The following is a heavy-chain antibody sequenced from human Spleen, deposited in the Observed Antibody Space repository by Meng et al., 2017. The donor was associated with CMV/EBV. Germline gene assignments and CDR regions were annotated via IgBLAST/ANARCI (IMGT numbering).Heavy chain of an antibody. CDR3: ARTVAGLAFDI. V-gene: IGHV1-2*02. D-gene: IGHD6-19*01. CDR1: GYNFTGYY. Sequence: ASVKVSCKASGYNFTGYYMHWVRQAPGQGLEWMGWINPNSGGTNYAQKFQGRVTLTRDTSISTAYMELSRLRSDDTAVYYCARTVAGLAFDIWGQGTMVTVSS. J-gene: IGHJ3*02. CDR2: INPNSGGT.